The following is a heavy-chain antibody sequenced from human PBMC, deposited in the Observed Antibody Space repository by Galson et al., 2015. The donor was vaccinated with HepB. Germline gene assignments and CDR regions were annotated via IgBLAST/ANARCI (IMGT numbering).Heavy chain of an antibody. CDR1: GFTISNAR. V-gene: IGHV3-15*01. J-gene: IGHJ3*01. D-gene: IGHD3-22*01. CDR2: IKRKTEGGIT. CDR3: TTGSSVSGYPS. Sequence: SLRLSCAASGFTISNARMSWVRQAPGKGLAWVGRIKRKTEGGITDYAAPVKDRFTISRDDSKNTLYLEMNGLKIEDTAVYYCTTGSSVSGYPSWGQGTMVTVSS.